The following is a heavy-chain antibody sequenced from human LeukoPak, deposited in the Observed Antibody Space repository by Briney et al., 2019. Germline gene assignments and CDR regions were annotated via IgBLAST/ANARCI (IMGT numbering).Heavy chain of an antibody. J-gene: IGHJ5*02. Sequence: GGSLRLSCAASGFIFSSYSMNWVRQAPGKGLEWVSSISSSSSYIYYADSVKGRFTISRDNAKNSLYLQMNSLRAEDTAVYYCARQASYDFWSGYPENWFDPWGQGTLVTVSS. CDR2: ISSSSSYI. V-gene: IGHV3-21*01. CDR1: GFIFSSYS. CDR3: ARQASYDFWSGYPENWFDP. D-gene: IGHD3-3*01.